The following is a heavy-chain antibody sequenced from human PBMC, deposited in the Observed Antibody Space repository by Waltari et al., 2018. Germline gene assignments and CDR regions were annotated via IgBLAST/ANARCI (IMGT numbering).Heavy chain of an antibody. CDR2: LYHSGST. CDR3: ARDYYDSSGYDAFDI. D-gene: IGHD3-22*01. J-gene: IGHJ3*02. Sequence: QVQLQESGPGLVKPSGTLSLTCAFSGGSISSSNWWSWVRQPPGKGLEWFGELYHSGSTNYNPSLKSRVTISVDKTKNQFSLKLSSVTAADTAVYYCARDYYDSSGYDAFDIWGQGTMVTVSS. V-gene: IGHV4-4*02. CDR1: GGSISSSNW.